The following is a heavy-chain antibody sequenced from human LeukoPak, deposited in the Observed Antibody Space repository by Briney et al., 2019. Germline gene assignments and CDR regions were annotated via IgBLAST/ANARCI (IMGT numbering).Heavy chain of an antibody. V-gene: IGHV4-34*01. CDR3: ARRGGFRYFDY. CDR1: GGSFSGYY. D-gene: IGHD3-16*01. CDR2: INHSGST. J-gene: IGHJ4*02. Sequence: SETLSLTCAVYGGSFSGYYWSWIRQPPGKGLEWIGEINHSGSTNYNPSLKSRVTISVDTSKNQFSLKLSSVTAADTAVYYCARRGGFRYFDYWGQGTLVTVSS.